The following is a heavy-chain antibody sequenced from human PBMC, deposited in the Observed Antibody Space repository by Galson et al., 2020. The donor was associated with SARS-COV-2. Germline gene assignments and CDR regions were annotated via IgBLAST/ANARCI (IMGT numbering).Heavy chain of an antibody. V-gene: IGHV3-13*01. J-gene: IGHJ6*03. D-gene: IGHD6-19*01. CDR2: IGTAGDT. CDR1: GFTFSSYD. Sequence: GGSLRLSCAASGFTFSSYDMHWVRQATGKGLEWVSAIGTAGDTYYPGSVKGRFTISRENAKNSLYPQMNSLRAGDTAVYYCARGGHSSGWYSGLKYYYYMDVWGKGTTVTVSS. CDR3: ARGGHSSGWYSGLKYYYYMDV.